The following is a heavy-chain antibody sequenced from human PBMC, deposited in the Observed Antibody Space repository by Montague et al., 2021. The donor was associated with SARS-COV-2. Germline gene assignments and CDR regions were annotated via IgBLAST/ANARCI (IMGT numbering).Heavy chain of an antibody. CDR2: TSYRSKWIN. J-gene: IGHJ3*02. CDR1: GDSVSSVRAA. V-gene: IGHV6-1*01. CDR3: AREGVHAFDI. Sequence: CAISGDSVSSVRAAWDWIRQTPSRGLEWLGRTSYRSKWINAYAXSLERRMSITPDTSTNQFSLHLSFVTPDDTAVYYCAREGVHAFDIWGQGTPVIVSS.